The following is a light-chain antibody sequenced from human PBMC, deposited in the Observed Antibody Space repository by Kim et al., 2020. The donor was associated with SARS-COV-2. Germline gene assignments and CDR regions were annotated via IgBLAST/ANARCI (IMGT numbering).Light chain of an antibody. CDR1: QSVSSNY. J-gene: IGKJ1*01. Sequence: SPGERATLSCRASQSVSSNYLAGYQQKPGQAPRLLIYDASSRATGIPDRFSGSGSGTDFTLTISRLEPEDFAVFYCQQYGTSPATFGQGTKVDIK. V-gene: IGKV3-20*01. CDR2: DAS. CDR3: QQYGTSPAT.